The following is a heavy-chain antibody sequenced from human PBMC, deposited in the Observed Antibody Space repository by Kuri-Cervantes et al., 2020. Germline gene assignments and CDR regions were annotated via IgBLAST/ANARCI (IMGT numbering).Heavy chain of an antibody. CDR1: GGPVSSYY. V-gene: IGHV4-59*02. J-gene: IGHJ5*02. CDR3: SGVHRWELLFPFDP. CDR2: IYYSGST. Sequence: ESLKISCTFPGGPVSSYYWRWIRQPPGTGLEWIGYIYYSGSTNNNPSLKTRVTISVDTSKNQFSLKLSSVTAADPAVYYCSGVHRWELLFPFDPWGQGTLVTVSS. D-gene: IGHD1-26*01.